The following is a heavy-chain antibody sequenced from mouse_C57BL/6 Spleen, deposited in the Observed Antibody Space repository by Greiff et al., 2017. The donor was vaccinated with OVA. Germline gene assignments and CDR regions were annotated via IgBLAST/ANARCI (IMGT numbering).Heavy chain of an antibody. J-gene: IGHJ2*01. V-gene: IGHV1-50*01. CDR2: IDPSDSYT. D-gene: IGHD5-1-1*01. CDR1: GYTFTSYW. CDR3: AYKYGRDAPLDY. Sequence: QVQLQQPGAELVKPGASVKLSCKASGYTFTSYWMQWVKQRPGQGLAWIGEIDPSDSYTNYNQKFKGQATLTVDTSYSTAYMQLSSLTSADAAVYYCAYKYGRDAPLDYWGQGTTRTVSS.